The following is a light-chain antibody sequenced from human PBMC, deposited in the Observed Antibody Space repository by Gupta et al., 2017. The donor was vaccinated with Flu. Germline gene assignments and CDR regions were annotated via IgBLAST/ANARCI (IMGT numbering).Light chain of an antibody. V-gene: IGLV7-46*01. J-gene: IGLJ2*01. CDR1: TGAVTSGNY. CDR3: LLTHHTGRLV. Sequence: QAVVPQEPSLTVSPGGTVTLTCGSNTGAVTSGNYPYWFQQKPGQPPRTLIYDTSNRHSWTPARFSGSLRGGKAALTLSDAQPEDEAHYYCLLTHHTGRLVFGGGTKVTVL. CDR2: DTS.